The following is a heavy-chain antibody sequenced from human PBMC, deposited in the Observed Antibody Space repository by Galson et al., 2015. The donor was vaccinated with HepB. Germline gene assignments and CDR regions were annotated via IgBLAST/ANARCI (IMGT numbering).Heavy chain of an antibody. V-gene: IGHV5-51*01. D-gene: IGHD2-21*02. CDR1: GYSFTSYW. J-gene: IGHJ3*02. CDR2: IYPGDSDT. Sequence: QSGAEVKKPGESLKISCKGSGYSFTSYWIGWVRQMPGKGLEWMGIIYPGDSDTRYSPSFQGQVTISADKSISTAYLQWSSLKASDTAMYYCASPVGCGGDCSTGGSDAFDIWGQGTMVTVSS. CDR3: ASPVGCGGDCSTGGSDAFDI.